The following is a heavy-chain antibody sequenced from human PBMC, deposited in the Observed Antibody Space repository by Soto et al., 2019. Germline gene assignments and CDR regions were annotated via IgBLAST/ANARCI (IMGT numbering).Heavy chain of an antibody. Sequence: EVQLVESGGGFVQPGGSLRLSCAASGFTLSDYAMHWVRQGIGKGLEWVSAIGTAGDTHYPGSVKGRVTISRENARNSLSLQMNSLTAGDTAVYYCARGLDYGHAFDIWGQGTVVTVSS. J-gene: IGHJ3*02. D-gene: IGHD4-17*01. CDR1: GFTLSDYA. CDR2: IGTAGDT. V-gene: IGHV3-13*01. CDR3: ARGLDYGHAFDI.